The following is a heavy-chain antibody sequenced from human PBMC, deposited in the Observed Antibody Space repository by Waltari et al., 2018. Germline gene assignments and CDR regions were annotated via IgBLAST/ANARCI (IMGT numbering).Heavy chain of an antibody. J-gene: IGHJ4*02. CDR1: GGSISSGDYY. V-gene: IGHV4-30-4*08. D-gene: IGHD3-10*01. CDR2: IYYSGST. CDR3: ARVFLVTMVRGVIFDY. Sequence: QVQLQESGPGLVKPSQTLSLTCTVSGGSISSGDYYWSWIRQPPGKGLEWIGYIYYSGSTYYNPSLKSRVTISVDTSKNQFSLKLSSVTAADTAVYYCARVFLVTMVRGVIFDYWGQGTLVTVSS.